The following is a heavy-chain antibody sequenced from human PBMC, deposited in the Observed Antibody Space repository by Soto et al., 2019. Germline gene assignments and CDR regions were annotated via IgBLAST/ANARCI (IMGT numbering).Heavy chain of an antibody. D-gene: IGHD5-18*01. CDR3: ARGGYSWYY. J-gene: IGHJ4*02. V-gene: IGHV4-59*01. CDR2: IYYSGST. Sequence: QVQLQESGPGLVKPSETLSLTCTVSGGSISSYYWRWIRQPPGKGLEWIGYIYYSGSTNYNPSLKSRVTISVDTSQNQFSLKLSSVTAADTAVYYCARGGYSWYYWGQGTLVTVSS. CDR1: GGSISSYY.